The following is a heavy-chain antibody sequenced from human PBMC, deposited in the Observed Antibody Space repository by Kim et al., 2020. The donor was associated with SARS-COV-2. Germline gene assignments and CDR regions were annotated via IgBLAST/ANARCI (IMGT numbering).Heavy chain of an antibody. CDR1: GFTFSSYS. J-gene: IGHJ6*02. Sequence: GGSLRLSCAASGFTFSSYSMNWVRQAPGKGLEWVSSISSSSSYIYYADSVKGRFTISRDNAKNSLYLQMNSLRAEDTAVYYCARDQGEPNRDWRPWNYDYYYGMDVWGQGTTVTVSS. D-gene: IGHD1-1*01. V-gene: IGHV3-21*01. CDR3: ARDQGEPNRDWRPWNYDYYYGMDV. CDR2: ISSSSSYI.